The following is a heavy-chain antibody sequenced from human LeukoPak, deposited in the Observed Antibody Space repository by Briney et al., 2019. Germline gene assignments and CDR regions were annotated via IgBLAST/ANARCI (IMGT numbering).Heavy chain of an antibody. Sequence: GGSLRLSCAASGFTFSSYAMSWVRQAPGKGLEWVSLIRVSGGTTDYADSVKGRFTISRDNSKNTLYLQMSSLRAEDTAVYYCAKDDCSGGSCYSSGNDAFDIWGQGTMVTVSS. J-gene: IGHJ3*02. CDR3: AKDDCSGGSCYSSGNDAFDI. CDR2: IRVSGGTT. V-gene: IGHV3-23*01. CDR1: GFTFSSYA. D-gene: IGHD2-15*01.